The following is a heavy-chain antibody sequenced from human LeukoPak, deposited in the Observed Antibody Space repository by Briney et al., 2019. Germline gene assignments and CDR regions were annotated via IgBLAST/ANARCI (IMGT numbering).Heavy chain of an antibody. J-gene: IGHJ6*03. V-gene: IGHV5-51*01. CDR2: IYPGDSDT. Sequence: GESLKISCKGSGYSFTSYWIGWVRQMPGKGLEWMGIIYPGDSDTRYSPSFQGQVTISADKSISTAYLQWSSLKASDTAMYYCARLYGSHLPRCYYYYYMDVWGKGTTVTVSS. CDR1: GYSFTSYW. CDR3: ARLYGSHLPRCYYYYYMDV. D-gene: IGHD6-19*01.